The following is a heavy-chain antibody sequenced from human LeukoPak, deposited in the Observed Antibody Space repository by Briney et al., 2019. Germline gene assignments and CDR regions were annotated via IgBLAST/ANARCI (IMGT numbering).Heavy chain of an antibody. CDR1: GYTFTGYY. CDR2: INPNSGGT. D-gene: IGHD5-18*01. V-gene: IGHV1-2*06. CDR3: ARSRYTAMVSFDY. Sequence: ASVKVSCKASGYTFTGYYMHWVRQAPGQGLEWMGRINPNSGGTNYAQKFQGRVTMTRDTSISTAYMELSRLRSDGTAVYYCARSRYTAMVSFDYWGQGTLVTVSS. J-gene: IGHJ4*02.